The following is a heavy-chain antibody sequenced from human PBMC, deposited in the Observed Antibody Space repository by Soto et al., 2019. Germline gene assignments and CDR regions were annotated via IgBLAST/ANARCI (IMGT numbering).Heavy chain of an antibody. Sequence: EVQLVESGGGLVQPGRSLGLSCTASGFTFGDYAMTWFRQAPGKGLEWVGFIPSKRYGGTAEYATSVKGRFTISRDDSKSIAYLQMNSLKTEDTAVYFCSRLPPSKYRDSPFDPWGQGTLVIVSS. CDR1: GFTFGDYA. D-gene: IGHD5-12*01. V-gene: IGHV3-49*03. CDR3: SRLPPSKYRDSPFDP. CDR2: IPSKRYGGTA. J-gene: IGHJ5*02.